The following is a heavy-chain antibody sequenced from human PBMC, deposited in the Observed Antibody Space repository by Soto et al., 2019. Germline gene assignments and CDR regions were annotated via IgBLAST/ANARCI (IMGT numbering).Heavy chain of an antibody. J-gene: IGHJ5*02. CDR2: IYHSGST. V-gene: IGHV4-4*02. Sequence: SETLSLTCAVSGGSISSSNWWSWVRQPPGKGLEWIGEIYHSGSTNYNPSLKSRVTISVDKSKNQFSLKLSSVTAADTAVYYCARIPVTYYYDSSGSSWGQGTLVTAPQ. CDR3: ARIPVTYYYDSSGSS. D-gene: IGHD3-22*01. CDR1: GGSISSSNW.